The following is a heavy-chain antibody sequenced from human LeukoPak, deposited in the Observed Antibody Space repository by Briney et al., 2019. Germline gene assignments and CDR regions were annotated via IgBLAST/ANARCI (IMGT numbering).Heavy chain of an antibody. J-gene: IGHJ3*02. D-gene: IGHD5-18*01. V-gene: IGHV3-21*01. CDR3: ARDGIQLCLRGGFDI. CDR2: ISSSSSYI. CDR1: GFTFSSYS. Sequence: GGSLRLSCAASGFTFSSYSINWVGQAPGKGLEWVSPISSSSSYIYYADSVKGRFTISRDNAKNSLYLQMNSLRAEDTAVYYCARDGIQLCLRGGFDIWGQGTMVTVSS.